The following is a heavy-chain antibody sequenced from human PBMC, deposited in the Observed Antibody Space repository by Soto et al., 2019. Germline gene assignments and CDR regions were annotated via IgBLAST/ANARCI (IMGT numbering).Heavy chain of an antibody. CDR2: IYYSGST. Sequence: SETLSLTCTVSGVSISGSRYYWGWIRQPPGRGLEWIGNIYYSGSTYYTPALKSRVTLSVDTSRNQFSLNLNSVTAADTAVYYCARGGIPPSGYGIAYAMDVWGQGTTVTVSS. CDR3: ARGGIPPSGYGIAYAMDV. CDR1: GVSISGSRYY. D-gene: IGHD1-26*01. V-gene: IGHV4-39*01. J-gene: IGHJ6*02.